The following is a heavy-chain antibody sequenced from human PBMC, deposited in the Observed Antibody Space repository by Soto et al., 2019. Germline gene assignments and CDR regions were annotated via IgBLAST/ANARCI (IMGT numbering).Heavy chain of an antibody. CDR1: GFTVSSNY. V-gene: IGHV3-53*01. CDR2: IYSGGST. CDR3: AKSPTQYSSSWYRY. Sequence: GGSLRLSCAASGFTVSSNYMSWVRQAPGKGLEWVSVIYSGGSTYYADSVKGRFTISRDNSKNTLYLQMNSLRAEDTAVYYCAKSPTQYSSSWYRYWGQGTLVTVSS. D-gene: IGHD6-13*01. J-gene: IGHJ4*02.